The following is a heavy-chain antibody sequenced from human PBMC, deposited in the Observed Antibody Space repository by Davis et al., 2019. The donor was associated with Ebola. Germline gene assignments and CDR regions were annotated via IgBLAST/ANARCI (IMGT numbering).Heavy chain of an antibody. Sequence: PSETLSLTCTVSGYSISSGYYWGWIRQPPGKGLEWIGYIYHSGSTYYNPSLKSRVTISVDTSKNQFSLKLSSVTATDTAVYYCARIKCAGCRITMVQGVTGGNYYYYYGMDVWGQGTTVTVSS. J-gene: IGHJ6*02. V-gene: IGHV4-38-2*02. CDR2: IYHSGST. CDR1: GYSISSGYY. CDR3: ARIKCAGCRITMVQGVTGGNYYYYYGMDV. D-gene: IGHD3-10*01.